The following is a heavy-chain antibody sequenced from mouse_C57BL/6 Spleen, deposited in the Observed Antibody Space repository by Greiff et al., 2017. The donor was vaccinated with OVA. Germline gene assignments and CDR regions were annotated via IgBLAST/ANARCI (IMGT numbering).Heavy chain of an antibody. D-gene: IGHD2-14*01. CDR2: INPSTGGT. J-gene: IGHJ4*01. Sequence: EVQLQQSGPELVKPGASVTISCKASGYSFTGYYMNWMKQSPEKSLEWIGEINPSTGGTTYNQKFKAKATLTVDKSSSTAYMQLKSLTSEDSAVYYCATYYRSMDYWGQGTSVTVSS. CDR3: ATYYRSMDY. V-gene: IGHV1-42*01. CDR1: GYSFTGYY.